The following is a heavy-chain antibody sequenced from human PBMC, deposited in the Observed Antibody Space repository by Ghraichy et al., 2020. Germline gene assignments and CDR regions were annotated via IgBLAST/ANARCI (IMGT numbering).Heavy chain of an antibody. J-gene: IGHJ6*03. D-gene: IGHD3-10*01. Sequence: LSLTCAASAITFSTYAMSWVRQAPGKGLEWVSYINSGGGSTYYADSVKGRFTISRDNSKNTLYLQMNSLRAEDSAVYYCAKGDGLGPYYYYMDVWGKGTTVTVSS. CDR1: AITFSTYA. CDR3: AKGDGLGPYYYYMDV. V-gene: IGHV3-23*01. CDR2: INSGGGST.